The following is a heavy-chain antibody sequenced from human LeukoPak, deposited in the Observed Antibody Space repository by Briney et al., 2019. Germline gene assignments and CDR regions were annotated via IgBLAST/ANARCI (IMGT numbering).Heavy chain of an antibody. Sequence: GGSLRLSCAASGFTFSSYAMSWVRQAPGKGLEWVSAISGSGGSTSYSDSVKGRFTISRDNSKNTLYLQMNSLRAEDTAVYYCAKADEDIVVVPAAPVGYYMDVWGKGTTVTVSS. CDR2: ISGSGGST. CDR1: GFTFSSYA. J-gene: IGHJ6*03. V-gene: IGHV3-23*01. CDR3: AKADEDIVVVPAAPVGYYMDV. D-gene: IGHD2-2*01.